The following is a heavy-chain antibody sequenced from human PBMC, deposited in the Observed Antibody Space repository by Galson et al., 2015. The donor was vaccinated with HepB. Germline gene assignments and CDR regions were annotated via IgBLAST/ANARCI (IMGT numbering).Heavy chain of an antibody. J-gene: IGHJ4*02. CDR1: GFTVSSNY. Sequence: SLRLSCAASGFTVSSNYMSWVRQAPGKGLECVSVIYSGGSTYYADSVKGRFTISSDNSKHTLYLQMNGLRAEDTAGYYCWGGAYVEDYWGQGTLVTVSS. CDR2: IYSGGST. V-gene: IGHV3-53*01. CDR3: WGGAYVEDY. D-gene: IGHD5-12*01.